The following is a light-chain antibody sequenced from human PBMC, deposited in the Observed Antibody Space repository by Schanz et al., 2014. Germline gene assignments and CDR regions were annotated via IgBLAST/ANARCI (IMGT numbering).Light chain of an antibody. Sequence: QSALTQPPSASGSPGQSVTISCTGTSSDVGGYNYVSWYQQHPGKAPKLMIYEVTKRPSGVPDRFSGSKSGNTASLTVSGLQTEDEADYYCCSYAGDYTDVFGTGTKVTVL. J-gene: IGLJ1*01. CDR1: SSDVGGYNY. CDR2: EVT. V-gene: IGLV2-8*01. CDR3: CSYAGDYTDV.